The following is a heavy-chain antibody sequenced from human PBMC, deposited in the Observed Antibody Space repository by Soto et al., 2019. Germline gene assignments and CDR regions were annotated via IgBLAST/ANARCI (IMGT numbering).Heavy chain of an antibody. CDR3: AREGIAARPGYYNYYMDV. CDR2: ISAYNGNT. Sequence: ASVKGSCKASGYTFTSYGISWVRQAPGQGLEWMGWISAYNGNTNYAQKLQGRVTMTTDTSTSTAYMELRSLRSDDTAVYYCAREGIAARPGYYNYYMDVWGKGTTVTVSS. J-gene: IGHJ6*03. CDR1: GYTFTSYG. D-gene: IGHD6-6*01. V-gene: IGHV1-18*01.